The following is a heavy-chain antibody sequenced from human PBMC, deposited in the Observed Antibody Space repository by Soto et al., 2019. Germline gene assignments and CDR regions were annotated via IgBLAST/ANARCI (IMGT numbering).Heavy chain of an antibody. CDR3: AKGLSSSWYMGWFDP. V-gene: IGHV3-23*01. CDR1: GFTFSSYA. J-gene: IGHJ5*02. CDR2: ISGSGGST. Sequence: GGSLRLSCAASGFTFSSYAMSWVRQAPGKGLEWVSAISGSGGSTYYADSVKGRFTISRDNSKNTLYLQMNSLRAEDTAVYYCAKGLSSSWYMGWFDPWGQRTLVTVPS. D-gene: IGHD6-13*01.